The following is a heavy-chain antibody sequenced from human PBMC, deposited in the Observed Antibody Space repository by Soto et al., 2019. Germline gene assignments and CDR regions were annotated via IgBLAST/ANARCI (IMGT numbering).Heavy chain of an antibody. D-gene: IGHD6-6*01. CDR3: AMGQVWAAQIDY. Sequence: PSETLSLTCTVSGGSISSYYWSWIRQPPGKGLEWIGYIYYSGSTNYNPSLKSRVTISVDTSKNQFSLKLSSVTAADTAVYYCAMGQVWAAQIDYWGQGTLVTVS. V-gene: IGHV4-59*01. J-gene: IGHJ4*02. CDR1: GGSISSYY. CDR2: IYYSGST.